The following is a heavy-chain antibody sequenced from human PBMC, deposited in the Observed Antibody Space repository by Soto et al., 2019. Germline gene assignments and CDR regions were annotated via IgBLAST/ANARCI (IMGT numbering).Heavy chain of an antibody. Sequence: SQTRSLTFAISGDSVSSVIAAWNWIRQSPSRVLEWLGRTYYRSKWYNDYAVSVKSRITINPDTSKNQFSLQLNSVTPEDTAVYYCAREGGYEWAYYYGIDVWGQGPTMT. D-gene: IGHD5-12*01. CDR2: TYYRSKWYN. J-gene: IGHJ6*02. V-gene: IGHV6-1*01. CDR3: AREGGYEWAYYYGIDV. CDR1: GDSVSSVIAA.